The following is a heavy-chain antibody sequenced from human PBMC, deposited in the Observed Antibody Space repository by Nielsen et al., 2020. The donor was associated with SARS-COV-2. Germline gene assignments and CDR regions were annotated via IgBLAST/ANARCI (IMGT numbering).Heavy chain of an antibody. CDR2: ISWNSGSI. CDR1: GFTFDDYA. V-gene: IGHV3-9*01. D-gene: IGHD3-10*01. Sequence: SLKISCAASGFTFDDYAMHWVRQAPGKGLEWVSGISWNSGSIGYADSVKGRFTISRDNAKNSLYLQMNSLRAEDTALYYCAKDGEGMDVWGQGTLVTVSS. J-gene: IGHJ6*02. CDR3: AKDGEGMDV.